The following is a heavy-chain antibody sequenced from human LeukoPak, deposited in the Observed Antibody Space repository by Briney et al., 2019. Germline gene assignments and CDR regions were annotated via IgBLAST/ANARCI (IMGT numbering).Heavy chain of an antibody. V-gene: IGHV3-21*01. Sequence: GGSLRLSCAASGFTFSNYNMNWVRQAPGKGLEWVSSISSSSSYIYYADSVKGRFTISRDNARNSLYLQMNSLRAEDTAVYFCARLYGDYVYWYFDLWGRGTLVTVSS. CDR3: ARLYGDYVYWYFDL. J-gene: IGHJ2*01. CDR2: ISSSSSYI. D-gene: IGHD4-17*01. CDR1: GFTFSNYN.